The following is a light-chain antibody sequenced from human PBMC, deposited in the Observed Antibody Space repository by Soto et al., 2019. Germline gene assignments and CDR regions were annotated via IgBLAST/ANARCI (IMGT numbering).Light chain of an antibody. J-gene: IGKJ1*01. V-gene: IGKV1-5*03. CDR1: QSINSW. CDR3: QHYNNWPPWT. Sequence: DIQMTQSPSTLSASVGDRVTITCRASQSINSWLAWYQQKAGKAPKLLIYKASTLESGVPSRFSGSGSGTEFALTISSLQPDDFAVYYCQHYNNWPPWTFGQGTKVEIK. CDR2: KAS.